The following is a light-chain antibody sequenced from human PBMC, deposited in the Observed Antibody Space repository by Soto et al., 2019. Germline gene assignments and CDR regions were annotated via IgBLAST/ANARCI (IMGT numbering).Light chain of an antibody. CDR1: PSVSSSY. CDR2: YAS. Sequence: IVVSHSAVTLSLSKGERSTLSCRASPSVSSSYLVGYQQKPGQDPRILIYYASNRATGIPARFSGSGSGTEVTLTISSRELHDFVVYYCQQRSNRRLSFGGGTKVDI. CDR3: QQRSNRRLS. V-gene: IGKV3D-20*02. J-gene: IGKJ4*01.